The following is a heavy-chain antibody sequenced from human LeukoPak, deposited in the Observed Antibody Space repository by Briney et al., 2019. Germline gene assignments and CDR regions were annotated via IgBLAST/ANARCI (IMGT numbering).Heavy chain of an antibody. CDR3: AADRSSYGYGGFDY. D-gene: IGHD5-18*01. J-gene: IGHJ4*02. V-gene: IGHV1-58*01. Sequence: SVKVSCKASGFTFTSSAVQWVRQARGQRLEWIGWIVVGSGNTNYAQKFQERVTITRDMSTSTAYMELSSLRSEDTAVYYCAADRSSYGYGGFDYWGQGTLVTVSS. CDR2: IVVGSGNT. CDR1: GFTFTSSA.